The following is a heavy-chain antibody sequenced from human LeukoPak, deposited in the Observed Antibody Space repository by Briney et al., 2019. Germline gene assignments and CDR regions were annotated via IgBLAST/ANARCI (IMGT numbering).Heavy chain of an antibody. V-gene: IGHV4-59*08. CDR2: IYYSGST. Sequence: SETLSLTCTVSGGSISSYYWSWIRQPPGKGLEWIGYIYYSGSTNYNPSLKSRVTISIDTSKTQFSLKLSSVTAADTAVYYCASRTDDSSGYYYLWGQGTLVTVSS. CDR3: ASRTDDSSGYYYL. CDR1: GGSISSYY. J-gene: IGHJ4*02. D-gene: IGHD3-22*01.